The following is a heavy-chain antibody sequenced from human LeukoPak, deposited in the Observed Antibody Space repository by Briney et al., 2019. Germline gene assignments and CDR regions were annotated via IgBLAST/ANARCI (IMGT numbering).Heavy chain of an antibody. CDR2: INPSGGST. J-gene: IGHJ4*02. CDR3: ARVGAGADFDY. D-gene: IGHD1-26*01. CDR1: GYTFTSYY. Sequence: ASVKVSCKASGYTFTSYYMHWVRQAPGQGLEWMGIINPSGGSTSYAQKFQGRVTMTRDTSTSTVYMGLSSLRSEDTAVYYCARVGAGADFDYWGQGTLVTVSS. V-gene: IGHV1-46*01.